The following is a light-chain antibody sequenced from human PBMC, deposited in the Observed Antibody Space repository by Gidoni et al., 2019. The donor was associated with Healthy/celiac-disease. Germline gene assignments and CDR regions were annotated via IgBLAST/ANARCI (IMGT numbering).Light chain of an antibody. V-gene: IGLV3-1*01. CDR2: QDS. Sequence: SYELTQSPSVSVSPGQTASITCSGDKLGDKYACWYQQKPGQSPVLVIYQDSKRPSGIPERFSGSNSGSTATLTISGTQAMDEANYYCQAWDSSTGVFGGGTKLTVL. CDR3: QAWDSSTGV. J-gene: IGLJ2*01. CDR1: KLGDKY.